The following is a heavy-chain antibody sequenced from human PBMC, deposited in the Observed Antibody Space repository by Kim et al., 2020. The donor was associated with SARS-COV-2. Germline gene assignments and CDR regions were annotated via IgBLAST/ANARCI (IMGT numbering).Heavy chain of an antibody. CDR2: INPSSGGT. D-gene: IGHD3-10*01. V-gene: IGHV1-46*01. CDR3: ARGRPLWFGEPPANY. Sequence: ASVKVSCKASGYTFSNNYVHWVRQAPGQGLEWMGMINPSSGGTNYAQKFQGRVTMTRDTSTSTDNMELSSLRSEDTAVYYCARGRPLWFGEPPANYWGPGTLVTVPS. J-gene: IGHJ4*02. CDR1: GYTFSNNY.